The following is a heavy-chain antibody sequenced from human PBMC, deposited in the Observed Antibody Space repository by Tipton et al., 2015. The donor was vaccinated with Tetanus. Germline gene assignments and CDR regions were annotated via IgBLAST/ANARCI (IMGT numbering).Heavy chain of an antibody. CDR2: ITPIFGTT. V-gene: IGHV1-69*01. Sequence: QLVQSGPEVRKPGSSVKVSCKASGGTFTNYALSWVRQAPGQGLEWVGGITPIFGTTNSAPKFQGRVTITADESTNTAYMELSNLRSEDTSVYCCAEAPSRVCLAYDYWGQGTQITVSS. CDR1: GGTFTNYA. CDR3: AEAPSRVCLAYDY. J-gene: IGHJ4*02. D-gene: IGHD2-2*01.